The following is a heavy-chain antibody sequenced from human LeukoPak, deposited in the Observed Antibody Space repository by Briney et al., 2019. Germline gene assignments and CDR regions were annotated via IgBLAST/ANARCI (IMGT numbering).Heavy chain of an antibody. V-gene: IGHV4-59*01. J-gene: IGHJ4*02. CDR1: GASIRSYY. CDR2: IYSSGST. CDR3: ARALNFDY. Sequence: PSETLSLTCTVSGASIRSYYWSWIRQPPGKGLEWIGYIYSSGSTNYNPSLRSRVTISVDTSKNQFSLKLRSVTAADTAVYYCARALNFDYWGQGTLVTVSS.